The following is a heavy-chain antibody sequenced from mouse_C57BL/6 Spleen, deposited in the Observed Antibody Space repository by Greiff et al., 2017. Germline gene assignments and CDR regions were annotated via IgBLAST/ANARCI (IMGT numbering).Heavy chain of an antibody. CDR3: ARDDYDYGGYFDV. D-gene: IGHD2-4*01. J-gene: IGHJ1*03. CDR2: ISYDGSN. Sequence: EVQLVESGPGLVKPSQSLSLTCSVTGYSITSGYYWNWIRQFPGNKLEWMGYISYDGSNNYNPSLKNRISITRDTSKNQFFLKLNSVTTEDTATXYCARDDYDYGGYFDVWGTGTTVTVSS. CDR1: GYSITSGYY. V-gene: IGHV3-6*01.